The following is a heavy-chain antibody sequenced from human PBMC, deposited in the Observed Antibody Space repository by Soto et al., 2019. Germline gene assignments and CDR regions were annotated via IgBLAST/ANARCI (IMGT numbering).Heavy chain of an antibody. V-gene: IGHV2-26*01. CDR3: ARILFGRSVAGGYFYMDV. CDR1: GFSLRNGKVG. D-gene: IGHD6-19*01. J-gene: IGHJ6*03. Sequence: KESGPVLVNPTETLTLTCTVSGFSLRNGKVGVSWIRQPPGKALEWLAHIFSNDEKSYRTSLKSSLTISEDTSKSQVVLTMTNVDPVDTATYYCARILFGRSVAGGYFYMDVWGKGTTVTVSS. CDR2: IFSNDEK.